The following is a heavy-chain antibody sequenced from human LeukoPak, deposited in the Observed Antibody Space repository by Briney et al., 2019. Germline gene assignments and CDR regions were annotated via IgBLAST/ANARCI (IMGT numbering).Heavy chain of an antibody. D-gene: IGHD1-26*01. Sequence: SVKVSCKASGGTFTSYAISWGRQAPGQGLEWRGRIITIFGIANYAQKCQGRVTITADKSTSTAYMELSSLRSEDTAVYYCARDGSLGDRENRGFDPSGQGALVTVSS. V-gene: IGHV1-69*04. CDR2: IITIFGIA. CDR1: GGTFTSYA. CDR3: ARDGSLGDRENRGFDP. J-gene: IGHJ5*02.